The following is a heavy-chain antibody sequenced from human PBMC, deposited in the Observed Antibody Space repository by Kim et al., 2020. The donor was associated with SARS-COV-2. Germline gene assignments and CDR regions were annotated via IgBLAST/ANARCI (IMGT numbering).Heavy chain of an antibody. CDR1: GGSISSYY. J-gene: IGHJ3*02. V-gene: IGHV4-59*13. CDR2: IYYSGST. Sequence: SETLSLTCTVSGGSISSYYWSWIRQPPGKGLEWIGYIYYSGSTNYNPSLKSRVTISVDTSKNQFSLKLSSVTAADTAVYYCARERGYYYDSSGYYWNAFDIWGQGTMVTVSS. CDR3: ARERGYYYDSSGYYWNAFDI. D-gene: IGHD3-22*01.